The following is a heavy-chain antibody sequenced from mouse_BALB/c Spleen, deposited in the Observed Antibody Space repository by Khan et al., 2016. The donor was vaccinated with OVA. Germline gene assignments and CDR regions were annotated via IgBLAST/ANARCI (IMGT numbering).Heavy chain of an antibody. CDR3: ATSYFYGYYIDY. V-gene: IGHV5-17*02. J-gene: IGHJ2*01. CDR2: TSGDSNTI. Sequence: EVELVESGGGLVQPGGSRKLSCAASGFTFNSYGMHWVRQAPEKGLEWVAYTSGDSNTIYYTDTVKGRFTISRDNPKNTLILQMTSLMSGDTTMYYCATSYFYGYYIDYWGPGNTLTVS. D-gene: IGHD1-1*01. CDR1: GFTFNSYG.